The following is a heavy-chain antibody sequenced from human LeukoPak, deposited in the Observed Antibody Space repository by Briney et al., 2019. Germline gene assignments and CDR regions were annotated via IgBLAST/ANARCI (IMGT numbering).Heavy chain of an antibody. CDR1: GGSISSYY. CDR3: AREVVVVPASRYFDY. D-gene: IGHD2-2*01. CDR2: IYYSGST. Sequence: SETLSLTCTVSGGSISSYYWSWIRQPPGKGLEWIGYIYYSGSTNYNPSLKSRVTISVDTSKNQFSLKLSSVTAADTAVYYCAREVVVVPASRYFDYWGQGTLVTVSS. J-gene: IGHJ4*02. V-gene: IGHV4-59*12.